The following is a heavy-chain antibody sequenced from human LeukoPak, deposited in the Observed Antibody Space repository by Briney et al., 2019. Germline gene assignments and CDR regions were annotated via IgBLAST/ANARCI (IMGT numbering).Heavy chain of an antibody. CDR2: INHSGST. CDR3: ASLADWYYYDSSDYALGAFDI. CDR1: GGSFSGYY. V-gene: IGHV4-34*01. J-gene: IGHJ3*02. Sequence: SGTLSLTCAVYGGSFSGYYWSWIRQPPGKGLEWIGEINHSGSTNYNPSLKSRVTISVDTSKNQFSLKLSSVTAADTAVYYCASLADWYYYDSSDYALGAFDIWGHGTMVTVSS. D-gene: IGHD3-22*01.